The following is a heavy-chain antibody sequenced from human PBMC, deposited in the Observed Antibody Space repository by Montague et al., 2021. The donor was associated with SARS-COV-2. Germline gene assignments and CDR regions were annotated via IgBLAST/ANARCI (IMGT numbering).Heavy chain of an antibody. D-gene: IGHD6-19*01. CDR3: ARGCSSGWSYYFDY. J-gene: IGHJ4*02. CDR1: GFTVSSNY. V-gene: IGHV3-66*01. CDR2: IYSGGST. Sequence: SLRLSCAASGFTVSSNYMSWVRQAPGKGLEWVSVIYSGGSTYYADSVKGGFTISRDNSKNTLYLQMNSLRAEDTAVYYCARGCSSGWSYYFDYWGQGTLVTVSS.